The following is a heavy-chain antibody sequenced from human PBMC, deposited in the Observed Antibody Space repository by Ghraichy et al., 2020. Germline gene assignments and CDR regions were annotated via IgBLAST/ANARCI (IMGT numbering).Heavy chain of an antibody. J-gene: IGHJ4*02. Sequence: SETLSLTCPISGGSIANYYWSWIRQPPGKGLEWIGYIYNSGSTNYNPSLKSRVTISVDTSKNQFSLNVTSVTAADTAVYYCARLGIAAVARGGSFYDYCVPGTLVIVFS. CDR1: GGSIANYY. CDR3: ARLGIAAVARGGSFYDY. CDR2: IYNSGST. V-gene: IGHV4-59*08. D-gene: IGHD6-13*01.